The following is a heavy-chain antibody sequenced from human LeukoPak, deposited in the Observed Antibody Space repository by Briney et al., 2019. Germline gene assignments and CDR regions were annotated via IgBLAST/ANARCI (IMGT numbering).Heavy chain of an antibody. CDR2: TGLESVHT. Sequence: GGSLRLSCAASSLTLSRHAMGCVRQAPGKGLEWVSTTGLESVHTLCADSVQGRFTVSRDNSRNRLDLEMDNLTADDTALYYGVTGYDIGKHPTRAYYFDIWGQGTLVSVSS. CDR1: SLTLSRHA. J-gene: IGHJ4*02. CDR3: VTGYDIGKHPTRAYYFDI. D-gene: IGHD2-15*01. V-gene: IGHV3-23*01.